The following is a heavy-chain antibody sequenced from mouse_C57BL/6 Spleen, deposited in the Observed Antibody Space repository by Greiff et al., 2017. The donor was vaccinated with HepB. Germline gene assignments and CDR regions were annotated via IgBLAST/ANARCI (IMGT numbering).Heavy chain of an antibody. CDR2: INYDGSST. J-gene: IGHJ2*01. D-gene: IGHD1-1*01. CDR3: ARFTTEDYFDY. V-gene: IGHV5-16*01. CDR1: GFTFSDYY. Sequence: EVNVVESEGGLVQPGSSMKLSCTASGFTFSDYYMAWVRQVPEKGLEWVANINYDGSSTYYLDSLKSRFIISRDNAKNILYLQMSSLKSEDTATYYCARFTTEDYFDYWGQGTTLTVSS.